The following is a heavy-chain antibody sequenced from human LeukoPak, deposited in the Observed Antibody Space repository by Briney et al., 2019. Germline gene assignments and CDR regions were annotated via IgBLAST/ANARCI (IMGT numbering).Heavy chain of an antibody. CDR3: ARARIAAAGTFNYYYYMDV. J-gene: IGHJ6*03. V-gene: IGHV3-21*01. D-gene: IGHD6-13*01. CDR2: ITSGSSYI. CDR1: GFTFSSYN. Sequence: GGSLRLSCAASGFTFSSYNMNWVRPAPGKGLEWVSSITSGSSYIYYADSVKGRFTIYRDNAKNSLYLQMNSLRAEDTAVYYCARARIAAAGTFNYYYYMDVWGKGTTVTVSS.